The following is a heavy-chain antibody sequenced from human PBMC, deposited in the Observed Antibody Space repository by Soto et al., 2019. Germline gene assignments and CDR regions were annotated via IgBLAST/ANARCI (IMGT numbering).Heavy chain of an antibody. CDR3: ARGGVDYYDSSGYYFSPYYFDY. V-gene: IGHV4-4*02. CDR2: IYHSGST. J-gene: IGHJ4*02. CDR1: GGSISSSNW. D-gene: IGHD3-22*01. Sequence: SETLSLTCAVSGGSISSSNWWSWVRQPPGKGLEWIGEIYHSGSTNYNPSLKSRVTISVDKSKNQFSLKLSSVTAADTAVYYCARGGVDYYDSSGYYFSPYYFDYWGQVTLVTVSA.